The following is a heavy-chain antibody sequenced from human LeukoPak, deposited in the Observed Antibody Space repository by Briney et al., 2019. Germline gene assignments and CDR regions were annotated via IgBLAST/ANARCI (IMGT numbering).Heavy chain of an antibody. V-gene: IGHV1-69*05. CDR3: ARGYNWTYYYYYYMDV. D-gene: IGHD1-20*01. J-gene: IGHJ6*03. Sequence: ASVKVSCKASGGTFSSYAISWVRQAPGQGLEWMGGIIPIFGTANYAQKFQGRVTITTDESTSTAYMELSSLRSEDTAVYYCARGYNWTYYYYYYMDVWGKGTTVTVSS. CDR1: GGTFSSYA. CDR2: IIPIFGTA.